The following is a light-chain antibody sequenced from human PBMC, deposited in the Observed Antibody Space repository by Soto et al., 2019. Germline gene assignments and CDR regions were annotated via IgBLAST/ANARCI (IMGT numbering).Light chain of an antibody. J-gene: IGKJ1*01. CDR3: QQCNNWPV. V-gene: IGKV3-15*01. CDR1: QSVSSN. CDR2: AAS. Sequence: EIVMTQSPATLSVSPGERATLSCRASQSVSSNLAWYQQKPGQAPRLLIYAASTRATGIPARFSGSGSGTEFTLTISSLQSEDFAVYYCQQCNNWPVFGQGTKVDIK.